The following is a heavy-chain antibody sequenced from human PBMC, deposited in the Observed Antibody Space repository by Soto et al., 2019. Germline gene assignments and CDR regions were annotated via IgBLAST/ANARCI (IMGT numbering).Heavy chain of an antibody. D-gene: IGHD6-13*01. CDR2: TSGSGGST. CDR1: GFTFSSYA. CDR3: AKGPSHSSSWYFDY. V-gene: IGHV3-23*01. Sequence: EVQLLESGGGLVQPGGSLRLSCAASGFTFSSYAMSWVRQAPGKGLECVSDTSGSGGSTYYADSVKGRFTISRDNSKNTLYLQMNSLRAEDTDVYYCAKGPSHSSSWYFDYWGQGTLVTVSS. J-gene: IGHJ4*02.